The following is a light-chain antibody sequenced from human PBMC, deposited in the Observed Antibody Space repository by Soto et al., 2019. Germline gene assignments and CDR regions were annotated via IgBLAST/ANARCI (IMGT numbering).Light chain of an antibody. V-gene: IGLV2-14*01. CDR3: SSYTSSSTPV. CDR1: SIDVGGYNY. CDR2: EVS. Sequence: QSVLTQPASVSGSPGQSITISCTGTSIDVGGYNYVSWYQQHPGKAPKLMIYEVSNRPSGVSNRFSGSKSGNTASLTISGLQAEDEADYYCSSYTSSSTPVFGTGTKVTVL. J-gene: IGLJ1*01.